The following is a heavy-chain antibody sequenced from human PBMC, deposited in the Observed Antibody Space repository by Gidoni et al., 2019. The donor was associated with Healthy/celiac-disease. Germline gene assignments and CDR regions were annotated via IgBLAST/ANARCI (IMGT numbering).Heavy chain of an antibody. CDR2: ISSSSSYI. D-gene: IGHD3-3*01. J-gene: IGHJ6*02. Sequence: EVQLVESGGGLVKPGGSLRLSCAASGFTFSSYSMNWVRQAPGKGLEWVSSISSSSSYIYYADSVKGRFTISRDNAKNSLYLQMNSLRAEDTAVYYCARMTSVLRFLEWTSNYYYYGMDVWGQGTTVTVSS. CDR1: GFTFSSYS. V-gene: IGHV3-21*01. CDR3: ARMTSVLRFLEWTSNYYYYGMDV.